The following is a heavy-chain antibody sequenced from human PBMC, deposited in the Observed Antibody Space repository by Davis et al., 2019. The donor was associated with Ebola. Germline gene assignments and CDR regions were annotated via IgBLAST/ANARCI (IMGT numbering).Heavy chain of an antibody. CDR2: ISGRGDIT. V-gene: IGHV3-43*02. D-gene: IGHD1-7*01. CDR1: GFTFSSYA. J-gene: IGHJ6*02. CDR3: AKDALIGTTSGTGMDV. Sequence: GSLRLSCAASGFTFSSYAMSWVRQAPGKGLEWVSLISGRGDITYYADSVKGRFTISRDTSKTSLFLQMNSLRIEDTALYYCAKDALIGTTSGTGMDVWGRGTMVTVSS.